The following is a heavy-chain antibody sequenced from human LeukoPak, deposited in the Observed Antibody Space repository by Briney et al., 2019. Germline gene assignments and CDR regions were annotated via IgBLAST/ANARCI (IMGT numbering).Heavy chain of an antibody. Sequence: PSETLSLPCTVSGGSISRYYWSWIRQPPGKGLEWIGYVYYSGSTNYNPSLKSRVTISVDTSKNRFSLNLSSVTAADTAVYFCAKHASTGYSHWGPGTLVTVSS. J-gene: IGHJ4*02. CDR2: VYYSGST. CDR1: GGSISRYY. V-gene: IGHV4-59*08. CDR3: AKHASTGYSH. D-gene: IGHD3-22*01.